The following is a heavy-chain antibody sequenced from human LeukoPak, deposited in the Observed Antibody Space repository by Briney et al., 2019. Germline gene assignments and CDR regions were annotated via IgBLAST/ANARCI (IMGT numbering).Heavy chain of an antibody. CDR3: ARRGVVIRVILVGFHREAYYFDS. D-gene: IGHD3-22*01. J-gene: IGHJ4*02. Sequence: GGSLRLSCAASGITLSKYGMSWVRQAPGKGLEWVAGISDSGGWTNYADSVKGRFTISRDNPKNTLYLQMNSLRAEDTAVYFCARRGVVIRVILVGFHREAYYFDSWGQGALVTVCS. CDR2: ISDSGGWT. CDR1: GITLSKYG. V-gene: IGHV3-23*01.